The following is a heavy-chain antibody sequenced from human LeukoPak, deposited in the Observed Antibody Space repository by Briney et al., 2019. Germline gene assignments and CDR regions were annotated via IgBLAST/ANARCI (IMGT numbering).Heavy chain of an antibody. Sequence: SETLSLTCTVSGGSISSSSYYWGWIRQPPGKGLEWIGTIYYSANTYSNPSLKSRVTISIETSKNQFSLKLSPVTAADTAVYYCARLYGSGSYSDYWGQGTLVTVSS. D-gene: IGHD3-10*01. CDR1: GGSISSSSYY. CDR3: ARLYGSGSYSDY. J-gene: IGHJ4*02. V-gene: IGHV4-39*07. CDR2: IYYSANT.